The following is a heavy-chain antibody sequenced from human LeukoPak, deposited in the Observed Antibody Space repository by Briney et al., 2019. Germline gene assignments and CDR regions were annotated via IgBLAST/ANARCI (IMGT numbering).Heavy chain of an antibody. CDR1: RFTFSNYG. CDR3: AKARNSDYRFGFDI. CDR2: ISGRGGST. J-gene: IGHJ3*02. V-gene: IGHV3-23*01. Sequence: PGGSLRVSCAVARFTFSNYGMSWVRQAPGKGLEWVSGISGRGGSTYYADSVKGRFTFFGDNSRNTLYLQMSSLRVEDTAVYYCAKARNSDYRFGFDIWGQGTMVTVSS. D-gene: IGHD4-11*01.